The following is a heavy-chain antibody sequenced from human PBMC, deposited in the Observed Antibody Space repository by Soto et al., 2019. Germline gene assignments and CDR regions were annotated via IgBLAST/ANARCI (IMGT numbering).Heavy chain of an antibody. J-gene: IGHJ4*02. Sequence: SETLSLTCTVSGGSVSTTSYYWFWIRQPPGMGLEWIGYIYYSGGTNFNPSLKSRVTISVDTSKNQFSLNLSSVTAADTALYYCARGGRGYCGDECYQDFDYWGQGTLVTVSS. D-gene: IGHD2-21*01. CDR3: ARGGRGYCGDECYQDFDY. CDR2: IYYSGGT. V-gene: IGHV4-61*01. CDR1: GGSVSTTSYY.